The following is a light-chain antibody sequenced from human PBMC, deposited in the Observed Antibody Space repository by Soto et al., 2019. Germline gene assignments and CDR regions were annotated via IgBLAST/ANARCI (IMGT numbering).Light chain of an antibody. Sequence: DIQMTQSPSSLSASVGDRVTITVGASQSISSYLNCYQQKPGKAPKLLIYAASSLQSGVPSRFSGSGSGTDFTLTISSLQPEDFATYYCQQSYSTPITFGQGTRLEIK. CDR3: QQSYSTPIT. V-gene: IGKV1-39*01. CDR2: AAS. CDR1: QSISSY. J-gene: IGKJ5*01.